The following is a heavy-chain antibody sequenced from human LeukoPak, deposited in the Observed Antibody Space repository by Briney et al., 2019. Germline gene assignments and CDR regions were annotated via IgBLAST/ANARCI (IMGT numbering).Heavy chain of an antibody. V-gene: IGHV1-18*01. D-gene: IGHD6-13*01. Sequence: GASVKVSCKASGYTFTSYGISWVRQAPGQGLEWMGWISAYNGNTNYAQKLQGRVTMTTDTSTSTAYMELRSLRSDDTAVYYCATGNSSSWYPYYFDYWGQGTLVTVSS. CDR3: ATGNSSSWYPYYFDY. CDR2: ISAYNGNT. J-gene: IGHJ4*02. CDR1: GYTFTSYG.